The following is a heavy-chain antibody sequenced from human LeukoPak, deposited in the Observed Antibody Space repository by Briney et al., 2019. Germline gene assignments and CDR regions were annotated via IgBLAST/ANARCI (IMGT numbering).Heavy chain of an antibody. J-gene: IGHJ4*02. CDR1: GGSISSGGYY. CDR3: ARGIVATSPY. V-gene: IGHV4-30-2*01. D-gene: IGHD5-12*01. Sequence: SQTLSLTCTVSGGSISSGGYYWSWIRQPPGKGLEWIGYIYHSGSTYYNPSLKSRVTISVDRSKNQFSLKLSSVTAADTAVYYCARGIVATSPYWGREPWSPSPQ. CDR2: IYHSGST.